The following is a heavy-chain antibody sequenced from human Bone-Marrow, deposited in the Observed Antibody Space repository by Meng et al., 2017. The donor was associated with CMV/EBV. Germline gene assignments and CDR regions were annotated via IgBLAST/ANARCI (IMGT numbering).Heavy chain of an antibody. V-gene: IGHV3-23*03. J-gene: IGHJ4*02. Sequence: GESLKISCAASGFSFRGSAMTWVRRAPGKGLEWVSVIRSGGTTAFYADSVQGRFTISRDNSKNTLHLQMNSLRAEDTAVYHCANLHTGVHPYWGQGTLVTVSS. CDR2: IRSGGTTA. CDR3: ANLHTGVHPY. D-gene: IGHD2-8*02. CDR1: GFSFRGSA.